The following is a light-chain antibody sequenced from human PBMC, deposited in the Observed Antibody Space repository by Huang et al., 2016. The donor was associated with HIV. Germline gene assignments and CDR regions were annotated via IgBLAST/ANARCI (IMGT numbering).Light chain of an antibody. CDR2: AAS. J-gene: IGKJ1*01. CDR3: QQYNNWART. CDR1: QSVSRN. Sequence: EIVMTQSPATLSVSPGERATLSCRASQSVSRNLAWYQQKPGQAPRLLIYAASTRPTGSPARFSGRGYGTDFTLTISSLQSEEFAVYYCQQYNNWARTFGQGTKVEIK. V-gene: IGKV3-15*01.